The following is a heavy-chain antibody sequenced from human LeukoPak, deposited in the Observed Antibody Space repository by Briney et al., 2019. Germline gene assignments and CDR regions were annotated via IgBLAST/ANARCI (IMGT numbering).Heavy chain of an antibody. CDR3: ARGWRQQLVPLYAFDI. CDR2: IYPGDSDT. J-gene: IGHJ3*02. CDR1: GYSFTSYW. V-gene: IGHV5-51*01. Sequence: PGESLKISCKGSGYSFTSYWIGWVRQMPGKGLEWMGIIYPGDSDTRYSPSFQGQVTISADKSISTAYLQWSSLKASDTAMYYCARGWRQQLVPLYAFDIWGEGTMVTVSS. D-gene: IGHD6-13*01.